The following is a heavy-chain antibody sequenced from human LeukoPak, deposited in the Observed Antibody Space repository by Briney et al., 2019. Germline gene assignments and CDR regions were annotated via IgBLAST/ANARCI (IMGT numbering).Heavy chain of an antibody. Sequence: PGGSLRLSCAASGFTFSDYYMSWIRQAPGKGLEWVSYISSSGSTIYYADSVKGRFTISRDNAKNSLYLQMNSLRAEDTAVYYCARETDYYDSSGYYYKGAFDIWGQGTMVTVSS. CDR3: ARETDYYDSSGYYYKGAFDI. D-gene: IGHD3-22*01. CDR2: ISSSGSTI. J-gene: IGHJ3*02. CDR1: GFTFSDYY. V-gene: IGHV3-11*04.